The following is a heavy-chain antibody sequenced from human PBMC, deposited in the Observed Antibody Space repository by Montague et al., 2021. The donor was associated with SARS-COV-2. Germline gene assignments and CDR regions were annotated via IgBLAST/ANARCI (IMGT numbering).Heavy chain of an antibody. J-gene: IGHJ2*01. CDR2: IFGSGAGT. CDR1: GFAFNNFA. D-gene: IGHD6-19*01. CDR3: AKQPGAGAVVYWYFDL. V-gene: IGHV3-23*01. Sequence: SLRLSCAASGFAFNNFAMSWVRQAPGKGLEWVSSIFGSGAGTYYADSVKGQFTISRDNSKNTLYLQMNSLRAEDTAKYYCAKQPGAGAVVYWYFDLWGRGTVVSVSS.